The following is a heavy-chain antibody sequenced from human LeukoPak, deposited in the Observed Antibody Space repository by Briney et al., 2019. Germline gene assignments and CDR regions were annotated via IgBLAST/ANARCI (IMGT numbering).Heavy chain of an antibody. Sequence: GGSLRLSCAASGFTFSSYAMSWVRQAPGKGLEWVSAISGSGGSTYYADSVKGRFTISRDNSKNTLYLQMNSLRAEDTAVYYCANHLGYCSSTSCWGQGTLVTVSS. J-gene: IGHJ4*02. D-gene: IGHD2-2*01. CDR1: GFTFSSYA. V-gene: IGHV3-23*01. CDR3: ANHLGYCSSTSC. CDR2: ISGSGGST.